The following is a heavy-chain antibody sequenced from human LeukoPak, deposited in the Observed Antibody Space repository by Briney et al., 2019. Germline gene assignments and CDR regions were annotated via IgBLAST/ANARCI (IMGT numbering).Heavy chain of an antibody. CDR1: GFTFSSYS. CDR2: ISSSSSYI. CDR3: ASSGPRVNYYYYGMDV. V-gene: IGHV3-21*01. D-gene: IGHD5-12*01. Sequence: PGGSLRLSCAASGFTFSSYSMNWVCQAPGKGLWWVSSISSSSSYIYYADSVKGRFTISRDNAKNSLYLQMNSLRAEDTAVYYYASSGPRVNYYYYGMDVWGKGTTVTVSS. J-gene: IGHJ6*04.